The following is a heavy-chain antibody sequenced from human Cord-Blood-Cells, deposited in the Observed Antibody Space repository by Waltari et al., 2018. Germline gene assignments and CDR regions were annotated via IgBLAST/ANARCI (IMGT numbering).Heavy chain of an antibody. J-gene: IGHJ3*02. CDR1: GGPISSGSYY. V-gene: IGHV4-61*09. D-gene: IGHD3-3*01. Sequence: QVQLQESGPGLVKPSQTLSLTCTVSGGPISSGSYYWSWIRQPAGQGLEWIGYIYTSGSTNYNPALKSRVTISVDTSKNQFSLKLSSVTAADTAVYYCARGTYYDFWSGYAFDAFDIWGQGTMVTVSS. CDR2: IYTSGST. CDR3: ARGTYYDFWSGYAFDAFDI.